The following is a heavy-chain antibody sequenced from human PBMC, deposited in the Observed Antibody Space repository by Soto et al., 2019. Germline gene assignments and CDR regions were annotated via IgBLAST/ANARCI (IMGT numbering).Heavy chain of an antibody. CDR1: GFTFSDHY. D-gene: IGHD3-22*01. V-gene: IGHV3-11*04. CDR2: ISSSGSTI. Sequence: GGSLRLSCAASGFTFSDHYMSCIRQAPGKGLEWVSYISSSGSTIFYADSVKGRFTISRDNAKNSLYLQMNSLRDEDTAVYYCARETSTYYYDSSAYLGFDYWGQGTLVTVSS. J-gene: IGHJ4*02. CDR3: ARETSTYYYDSSAYLGFDY.